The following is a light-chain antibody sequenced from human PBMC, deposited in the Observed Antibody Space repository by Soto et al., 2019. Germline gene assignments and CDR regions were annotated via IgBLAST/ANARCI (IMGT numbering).Light chain of an antibody. Sequence: DIQMTQSPSSLSASVGDRVTITCRAGQNIFSSLNWYHQKPGKAPKLLIYAASSLQTGVPSRFSGSGSGTDFTLTISSLQPEDFANYYCQQSYNSTPITFGQGTRMEIK. CDR1: QNIFSS. J-gene: IGKJ5*01. CDR3: QQSYNSTPIT. CDR2: AAS. V-gene: IGKV1-39*01.